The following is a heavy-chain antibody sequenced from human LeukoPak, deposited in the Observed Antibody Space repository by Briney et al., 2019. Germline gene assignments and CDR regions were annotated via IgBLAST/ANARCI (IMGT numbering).Heavy chain of an antibody. Sequence: GGSLRLSCAASGFTFSSYAMSWVRQAPGKGLEWVSAISGSGGSTYYADSVKGRFTTSRDNSKNTLYLQMNSLRAEDTAVYYCAKDLVGGDSSGYYYHDYWGQGTLVTVSS. J-gene: IGHJ4*02. CDR1: GFTFSSYA. CDR3: AKDLVGGDSSGYYYHDY. V-gene: IGHV3-23*01. D-gene: IGHD3-22*01. CDR2: ISGSGGST.